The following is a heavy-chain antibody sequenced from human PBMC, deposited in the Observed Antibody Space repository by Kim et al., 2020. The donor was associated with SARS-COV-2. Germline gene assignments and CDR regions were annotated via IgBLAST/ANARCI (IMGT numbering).Heavy chain of an antibody. Sequence: SETLSLTCTVSGGSISSSSYYWGWIRQPPGKGLEWIGSIYYSGSTYYNPSLKSRVTISVDTSKNQFSLKLSSVTAADTAVYYCARMTYGSGSYFWDLYYYGMDVWGQGTTVTVSS. V-gene: IGHV4-39*01. CDR1: GGSISSSSYY. CDR3: ARMTYGSGSYFWDLYYYGMDV. CDR2: IYYSGST. J-gene: IGHJ6*02. D-gene: IGHD3-10*01.